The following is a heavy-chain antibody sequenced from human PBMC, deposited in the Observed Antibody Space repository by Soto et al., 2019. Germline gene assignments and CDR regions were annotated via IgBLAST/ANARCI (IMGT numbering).Heavy chain of an antibody. CDR2: IIPIFGTA. D-gene: IGHD2-2*01. J-gene: IGHJ6*02. V-gene: IGHV1-69*06. Sequence: SVKVSCKASGGAFSSYAISWVRQAPGQGLEWMGGIIPIFGTANYAQKFQGRVTITADKSTSTAYMELSSLRSEDTAVYYCARGRFVVVPAAVAYYYYGMDVWGQGTTVTVSS. CDR1: GGAFSSYA. CDR3: ARGRFVVVPAAVAYYYYGMDV.